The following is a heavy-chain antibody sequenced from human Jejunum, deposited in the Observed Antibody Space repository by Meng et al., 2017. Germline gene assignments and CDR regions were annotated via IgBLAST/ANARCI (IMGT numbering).Heavy chain of an antibody. D-gene: IGHD2-21*01. CDR2: IYHSGAF. V-gene: IGHV4-4*02. CDR3: ARGAIGTRPFDY. Sequence: LEDSGPRLCRPSCTLSPPCDVSGNSISTNWCNWVRQPPGKGLEWIGEIYHSGAFNYNPSLRRRVTISVDKSKNQVSLKLDSLTAADTAVYYCARGAIGTRPFDYWGQGTLVTVSS. CDR1: GNSISTNW. J-gene: IGHJ4*02.